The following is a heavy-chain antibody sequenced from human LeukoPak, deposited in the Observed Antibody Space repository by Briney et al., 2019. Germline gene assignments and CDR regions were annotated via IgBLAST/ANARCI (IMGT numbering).Heavy chain of an antibody. CDR1: GFSLSTSGVG. D-gene: IGHD2-2*02. J-gene: IGHJ5*02. CDR2: IYWDDDK. Sequence: SGPTLVKPTQTLTLTCTFSGFSLSTSGVGVGWIRQPPGKALEWLALIYWDDDKRYSPSLKSRLTITKDTSKNQVVLTMTNMDPVDTATYYCARVGYCSSTSCYSLGYNWFDPWGQGTLVTVSS. V-gene: IGHV2-5*02. CDR3: ARVGYCSSTSCYSLGYNWFDP.